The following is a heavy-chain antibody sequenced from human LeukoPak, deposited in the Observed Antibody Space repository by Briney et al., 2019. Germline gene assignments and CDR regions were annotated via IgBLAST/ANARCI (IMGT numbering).Heavy chain of an antibody. D-gene: IGHD2-15*01. CDR1: GFTFSGQT. V-gene: IGHV3-30-3*01. J-gene: IGHJ4*02. CDR3: ARDRALGYCSGGSCYSKFLFDY. CDR2: ISYDGSIK. Sequence: GTSLRLSCAASGFTFSGQTMRWVRQAPGKGLEWVAVISYDGSIKYYADSVKGRFTISRDNAKNSLYLQMNSLRAEDTAVYYCARDRALGYCSGGSCYSKFLFDYWGQGTLVTVSS.